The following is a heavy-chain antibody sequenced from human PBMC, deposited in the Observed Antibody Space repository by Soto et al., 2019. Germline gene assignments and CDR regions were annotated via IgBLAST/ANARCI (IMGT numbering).Heavy chain of an antibody. J-gene: IGHJ4*02. CDR2: IYYSGST. Sequence: SETLSLTCTVSGGSISSSSYYWGWIRQPPGKGLEWIGSIYYSGSTYYNPSLKSRVTISVDTSKNQFSLKLSSVTAADTAVYYCASIPIAVAGDYWGQGTLVTVSS. D-gene: IGHD6-19*01. CDR3: ASIPIAVAGDY. V-gene: IGHV4-39*01. CDR1: GGSISSSSYY.